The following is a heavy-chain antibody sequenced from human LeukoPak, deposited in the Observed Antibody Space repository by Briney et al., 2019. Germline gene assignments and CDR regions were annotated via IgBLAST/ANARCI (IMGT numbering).Heavy chain of an antibody. Sequence: GGSLRLSCAASGFTFSSYAMHWVRQAPGKGLEYVSAISSNGGSTYYANSVKGRFTISRDNSKNTLYLQMGSLRAEDMAVYYCARMNSPRVVADPRPYHYYGMDVWGQGTTVTVSS. CDR3: ARMNSPRVVADPRPYHYYGMDV. D-gene: IGHD2-15*01. CDR2: ISSNGGST. J-gene: IGHJ6*02. V-gene: IGHV3-64*01. CDR1: GFTFSSYA.